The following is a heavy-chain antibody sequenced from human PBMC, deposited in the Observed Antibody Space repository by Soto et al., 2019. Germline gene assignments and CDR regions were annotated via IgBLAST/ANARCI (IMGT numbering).Heavy chain of an antibody. Sequence: PWGSLRLSCAASGFTFSSYAMSWVRQAPGKGLEWVSAISGSGGSTYYADSVKGRFTISRDNSKNTLYLQMNSLRAEDTAVYYCAKAIAVAGFNYFDYWGQGTLVTVSS. J-gene: IGHJ4*02. CDR3: AKAIAVAGFNYFDY. V-gene: IGHV3-23*01. CDR2: ISGSGGST. D-gene: IGHD6-19*01. CDR1: GFTFSSYA.